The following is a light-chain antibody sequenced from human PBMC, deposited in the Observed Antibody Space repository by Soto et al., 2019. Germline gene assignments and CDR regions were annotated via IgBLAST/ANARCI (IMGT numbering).Light chain of an antibody. J-gene: IGKJ5*01. V-gene: IGKV1-5*01. CDR1: QSISVW. CDR3: QKYNNYATWT. Sequence: DIQMTPSPSTLSASVGARVTITCRASQSISVWLAWYQQKPGKAPKVLIWNASSLQRGVPSRFSGSGSGTEFTLTISSLQPDDLATYYCQKYNNYATWTVGQGTRLEIK. CDR2: NAS.